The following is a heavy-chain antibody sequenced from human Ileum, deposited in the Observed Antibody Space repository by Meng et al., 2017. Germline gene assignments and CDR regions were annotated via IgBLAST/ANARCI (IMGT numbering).Heavy chain of an antibody. CDR2: AST. D-gene: IGHD7-27*01. V-gene: IGHV4-61*08. CDR1: GGSVSSSGYQ. Sequence: QLQQPGPGLVRPSETLSLICAVSGGSVSSSGYQWGWIRQPPGKGLEWIGYASTNYNPSLKSRVTISVDTSKNQFSLKLTSVTAADTAVYYCARDHWGSLDYWGQGVLVTVSS. CDR3: ARDHWGSLDY. J-gene: IGHJ4*02.